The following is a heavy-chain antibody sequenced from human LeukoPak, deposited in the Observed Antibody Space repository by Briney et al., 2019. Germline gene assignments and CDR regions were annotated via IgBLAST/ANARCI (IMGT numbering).Heavy chain of an antibody. CDR2: VYQSGKT. D-gene: IGHD2-15*01. J-gene: IGHJ4*02. Sequence: PSETLSLTCAVSGSSVSSGYHWGWIRRPPGNGLEWIGSVYQSGKTYHSPSLKGRATLSIDTSKNQFSLRLTDVTAADTAVYYCAREWWGGGHAADSWGQGMMVIVSS. V-gene: IGHV4-38-2*02. CDR3: AREWWGGGHAADS. CDR1: GSSVSSGYH.